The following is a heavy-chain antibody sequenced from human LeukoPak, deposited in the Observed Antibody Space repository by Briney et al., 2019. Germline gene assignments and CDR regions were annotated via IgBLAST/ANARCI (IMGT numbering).Heavy chain of an antibody. Sequence: GGSLRLSCAASGFTFSSYGMHWVRQAPGKGLEWVSAISGSGGSTYYADSVKGRFTISRDNSKNTLYLQMNSLRAEDTAVYYCAKDRSMVRGAVEYWGQGTLVTVSS. CDR1: GFTFSSYG. CDR3: AKDRSMVRGAVEY. V-gene: IGHV3-23*01. D-gene: IGHD3-10*01. CDR2: ISGSGGST. J-gene: IGHJ4*02.